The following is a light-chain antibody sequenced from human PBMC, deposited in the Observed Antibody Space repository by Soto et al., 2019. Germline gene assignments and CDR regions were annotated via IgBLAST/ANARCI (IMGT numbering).Light chain of an antibody. Sequence: QSALTQPPSASGSPGQSVTISCSGTSSDTGDYNYVSWYRQHPGKAPKLMIYEVSKRPSGVPDRFSGSKSGNTASLTVSGLQAGDEADYYCSSYAGSDNYVFGTGTKVTVL. CDR2: EVS. CDR3: SSYAGSDNYV. J-gene: IGLJ1*01. CDR1: SSDTGDYNY. V-gene: IGLV2-8*01.